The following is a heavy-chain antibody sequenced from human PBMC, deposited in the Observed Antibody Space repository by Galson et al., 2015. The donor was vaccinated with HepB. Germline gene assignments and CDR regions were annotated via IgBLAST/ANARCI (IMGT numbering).Heavy chain of an antibody. CDR2: INAGNGNT. CDR3: ARVAFSYYDSSGYPFDY. Sequence: SVKVSCKASGYTFTSYAMHWVRQAPGQRLEWMGWINAGNGNTKYSQKFQGRVTITRDTSASTAYMELSSLRSEDTAVYYCARVAFSYYDSSGYPFDYWGQGTLVTVSS. CDR1: GYTFTSYA. D-gene: IGHD3-22*01. V-gene: IGHV1-3*01. J-gene: IGHJ4*02.